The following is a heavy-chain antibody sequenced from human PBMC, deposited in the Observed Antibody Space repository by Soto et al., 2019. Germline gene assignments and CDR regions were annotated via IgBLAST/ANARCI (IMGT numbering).Heavy chain of an antibody. D-gene: IGHD6-13*01. CDR1: GYTFTHYA. V-gene: IGHV1-3*01. J-gene: IGHJ5*02. CDR3: ARGLAAEGA. Sequence: QVQLVQSGAEVKKPGASVKVSCTASGYTFTHYAIHWVRHAPGQRLEWMGFINAGSGNTKYSQTFQGRLTFTKDTSASTAYMDLSSLRSEDTAIYYCARGLAAEGAWGQATLVTVSS. CDR2: INAGSGNT.